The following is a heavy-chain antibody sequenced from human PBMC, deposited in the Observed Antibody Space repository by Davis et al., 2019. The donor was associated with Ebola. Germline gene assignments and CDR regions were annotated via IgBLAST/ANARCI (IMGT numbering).Heavy chain of an antibody. Sequence: GGSLRLSCAASGFTFSSYAMSWVRQAPGMRLEWVSAISGSGGSTYYADSVKGRFTISRDNSKNTLYLQMNSLTAEDTAVYYCAREGLDTAMFYYYGMDVWGQGTTVTVSS. CDR1: GFTFSSYA. CDR2: ISGSGGST. V-gene: IGHV3-23*01. D-gene: IGHD5-18*01. CDR3: AREGLDTAMFYYYGMDV. J-gene: IGHJ6*02.